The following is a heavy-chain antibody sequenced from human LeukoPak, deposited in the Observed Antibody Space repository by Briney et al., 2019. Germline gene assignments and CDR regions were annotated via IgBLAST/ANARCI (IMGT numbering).Heavy chain of an antibody. CDR2: IYHSGST. J-gene: IGHJ1*01. V-gene: IGHV4-38-2*02. CDR3: ARDYNRNDFYGDYRYLQH. Sequence: PSETLSLTCTVSGYSISSGYYWGWIRQSPGKGLEWIGSIYHSGSTYYNPSLKSRVTISEDTSKSQFSLKLSSVTAADAAVYYCARDYNRNDFYGDYRYLQHWGQGTLVTVSS. CDR1: GYSISSGYY. D-gene: IGHD4-17*01.